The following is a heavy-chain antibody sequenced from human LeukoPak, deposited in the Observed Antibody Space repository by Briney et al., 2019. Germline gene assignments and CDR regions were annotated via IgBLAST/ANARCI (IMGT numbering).Heavy chain of an antibody. V-gene: IGHV3-7*05. CDR1: RFTFSNYW. D-gene: IGHD3-22*01. Sequence: GGSLRLSCAVSRFTFSNYWMSWVRRAPGKGREWVANINQDGSEKYYVDSVKGRFSISRDNAKNALYLQMNSLRAEDTAVYYCARKLYYYDSGGSAGYAGWFDPWGQGTLVTVSS. CDR2: INQDGSEK. CDR3: ARKLYYYDSGGSAGYAGWFDP. J-gene: IGHJ5*02.